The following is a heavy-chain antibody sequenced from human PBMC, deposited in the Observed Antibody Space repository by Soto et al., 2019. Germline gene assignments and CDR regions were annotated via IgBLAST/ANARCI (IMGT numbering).Heavy chain of an antibody. Sequence: GGSLRLSCAASGFTFSSYWMHWVRQAPGKGLVWVSRINSDGSSTSYADSVKGRFTISRDNAKNTLYLQMNSLRAEDTAVYYCARGALEQWLGYWGQGTLVTVSS. CDR1: GFTFSSYW. D-gene: IGHD6-19*01. CDR3: ARGALEQWLGY. CDR2: INSDGSST. V-gene: IGHV3-74*01. J-gene: IGHJ4*02.